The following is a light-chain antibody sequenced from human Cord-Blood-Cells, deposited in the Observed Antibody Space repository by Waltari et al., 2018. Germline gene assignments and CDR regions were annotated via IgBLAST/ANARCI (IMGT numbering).Light chain of an antibody. J-gene: IGLJ3*02. V-gene: IGLV2-14*01. CDR2: DVS. CDR3: SSYTSSSTPL. CDR1: SSDVGGFTF. Sequence: QSALPHPPPVSGSPGRSITTPCTGTSSDVGGFTFAPWYQQHPGKAPKLMIYDVSKRPSGVSNRFSGSKSGNTASLTISGLQAEDEADYYCSSYTSSSTPLFGGGTKLTVL.